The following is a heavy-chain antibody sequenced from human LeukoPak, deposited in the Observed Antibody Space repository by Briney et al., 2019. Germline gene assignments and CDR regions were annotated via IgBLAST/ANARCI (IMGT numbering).Heavy chain of an antibody. Sequence: SETLSLTCSVSGGSMRLFYWSWIRQPPGKGLEWIGNIYYSGSTNYNPSLKSRLSMSVDTSQNQFSLKLSSVTAADTAVYYCARRKGCSGGSCYGDTFDYWGQGTLVTVSS. D-gene: IGHD2-15*01. CDR1: GGSMRLFY. CDR3: ARRKGCSGGSCYGDTFDY. J-gene: IGHJ4*02. V-gene: IGHV4-59*08. CDR2: IYYSGST.